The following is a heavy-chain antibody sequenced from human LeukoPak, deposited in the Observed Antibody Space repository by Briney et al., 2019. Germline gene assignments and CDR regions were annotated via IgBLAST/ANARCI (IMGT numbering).Heavy chain of an antibody. CDR3: ARGPYSYGSFDY. Sequence: GGSLRLSCAASGFTFSSYGMHWVRQAPGKGLEWVAFIRYDGSNKYYADSVKGRFTISRDNSKNTLYLQMNSLRAEDTAVYYCARGPYSYGSFDYWGQGTLVTVSS. V-gene: IGHV3-30*02. CDR2: IRYDGSNK. J-gene: IGHJ4*02. D-gene: IGHD5-18*01. CDR1: GFTFSSYG.